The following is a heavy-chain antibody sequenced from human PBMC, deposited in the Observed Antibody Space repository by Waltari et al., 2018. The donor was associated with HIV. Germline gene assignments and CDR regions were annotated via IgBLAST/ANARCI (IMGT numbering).Heavy chain of an antibody. D-gene: IGHD1-26*01. J-gene: IGHJ4*02. Sequence: QVHLVQSGAEMKKPGASVKVSCKASGYTFISYGSSWVRQAPGHGLEWMGWISTYNANTNYAQSLQGRVTMTTDTSTTTAYMELRSLTSDDTAVYYCARDGLRYSGTFYSDYWGQGTLVTVSS. CDR1: GYTFISYG. V-gene: IGHV1-18*01. CDR2: ISTYNANT. CDR3: ARDGLRYSGTFYSDY.